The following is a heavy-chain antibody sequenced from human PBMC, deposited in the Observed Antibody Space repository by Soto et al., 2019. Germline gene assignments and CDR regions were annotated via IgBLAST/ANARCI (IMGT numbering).Heavy chain of an antibody. D-gene: IGHD1-1*01. V-gene: IGHV4-31*03. J-gene: IGHJ4*02. CDR2: VFYSGST. CDR1: GGSISSGEYY. CDR3: AAGRTTMLPDAFDV. Sequence: PSETLSLTCTVSGGSISSGEYYWNWIRQRPGKGPEWIGYVFYSGSTYYKPSLKSRMGISLDKSKKQFPLQLKSMTADDTAVYYCAAGRTTMLPDAFDVWGRGALVTLAS.